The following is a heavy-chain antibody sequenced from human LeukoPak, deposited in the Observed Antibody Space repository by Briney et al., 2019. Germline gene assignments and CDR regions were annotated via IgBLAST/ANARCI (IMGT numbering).Heavy chain of an antibody. CDR1: GGSVSDDNW. CDR3: ARNGFYSSDY. CDR2: IYRSGNT. J-gene: IGHJ4*02. V-gene: IGHV4-4*01. Sequence: PSETLSLTCAVSGGSVSDDNWWSWVRQPPGRGLEWIGEIYRSGNTNYNPSLQSRVTFSMDKSKNQLSLRLSSVTAADTAIYCCARNGFYSSDYWGQGTLVVVSS. D-gene: IGHD2/OR15-2a*01.